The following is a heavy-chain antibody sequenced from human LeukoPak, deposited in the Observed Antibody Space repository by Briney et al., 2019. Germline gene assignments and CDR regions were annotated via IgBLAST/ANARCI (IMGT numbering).Heavy chain of an antibody. CDR1: GGSISSSIYY. CDR2: IHYSGST. V-gene: IGHV4-39*01. D-gene: IGHD2-2*01. J-gene: IGHJ4*02. CDR3: ARVYRPREGVFDY. Sequence: SETLSLTCTVSGGSISSSIYYWGWIRQPPGKGLEWIGTIHYSGSTYYNPSLKSRLTISVDTSKNQFSLKLRSVTATDTAVYYCARVYRPREGVFDYWGQGTLVTVSS.